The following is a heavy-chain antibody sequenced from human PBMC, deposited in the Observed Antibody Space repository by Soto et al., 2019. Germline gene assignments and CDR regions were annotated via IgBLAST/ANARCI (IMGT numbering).Heavy chain of an antibody. J-gene: IGHJ4*02. D-gene: IGHD4-17*01. V-gene: IGHV2-5*02. Sequence: QITLKESGPTLVKPTQTLTLTCTFSGFSLSTSGVGVGWIRQPPGKALEWLALIYWDDDKRYSPSLKSRLTITQXTSKHQVVLTMTNMDPVDTATYYCAHRQRTVYFDYWGQGTLVTVSS. CDR2: IYWDDDK. CDR1: GFSLSTSGVG. CDR3: AHRQRTVYFDY.